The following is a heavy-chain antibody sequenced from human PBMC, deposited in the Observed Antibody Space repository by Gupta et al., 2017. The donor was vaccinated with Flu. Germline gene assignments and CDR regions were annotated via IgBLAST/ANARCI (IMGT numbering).Heavy chain of an antibody. Sequence: EVQLLASGGGLVQPGGSLRLSCAASGFTFSSYGMSWVRQAPGKGLEWVSGISGSGGSTYYADSVKGRFSISRDNSKSTLYLQMNSLRAEDTAVYYCAKDRSTWPFDPWGQGTLVTVSS. CDR1: GFTFSSYG. J-gene: IGHJ5*02. D-gene: IGHD2-15*01. CDR3: AKDRSTWPFDP. V-gene: IGHV3-23*01. CDR2: ISGSGGST.